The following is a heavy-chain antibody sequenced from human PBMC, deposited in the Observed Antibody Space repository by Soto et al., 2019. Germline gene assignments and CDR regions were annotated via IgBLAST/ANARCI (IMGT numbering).Heavy chain of an antibody. CDR3: AKVPWQLVRTHYFDY. D-gene: IGHD6-6*01. V-gene: IGHV3-23*01. CDR1: GFTFSSYA. Sequence: EVQLLESGGGLVQPGGSLRLSCAASGFTFSSYAMSWVRQAPGKGLEWVSGISSSGDSTNYADSVKGRFIISRDNSKSTLFLQMNSLRAEDTAVYYCAKVPWQLVRTHYFDYWGQGTLVTVSS. CDR2: ISSSGDST. J-gene: IGHJ4*02.